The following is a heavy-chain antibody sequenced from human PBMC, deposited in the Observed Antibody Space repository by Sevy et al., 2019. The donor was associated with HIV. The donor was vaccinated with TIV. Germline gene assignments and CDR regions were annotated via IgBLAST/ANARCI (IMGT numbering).Heavy chain of an antibody. Sequence: GGSLRLSCAASGFTFSSYAMSWVRQAPGKGLEWVSAISGSGGSTYYADSVKGRFTISRDNSKNTLYLQMNSLRAEDTAVYYCAKSPVLRFLRGYYYGMDVWGHGTTVIVSS. D-gene: IGHD3-3*01. V-gene: IGHV3-23*01. CDR2: ISGSGGST. CDR1: GFTFSSYA. J-gene: IGHJ6*02. CDR3: AKSPVLRFLRGYYYGMDV.